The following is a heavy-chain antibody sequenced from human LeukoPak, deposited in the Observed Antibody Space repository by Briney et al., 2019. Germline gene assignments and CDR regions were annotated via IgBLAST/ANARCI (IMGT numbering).Heavy chain of an antibody. CDR2: IIPIFGTA. CDR1: GGTFSSYA. J-gene: IGHJ6*03. V-gene: IGHV1-69*05. Sequence: ASVKVSCKASGGTFSSYAISWVRQAPGQGLEWMGRIIPIFGTANYAQKFQGRVTITTDESTSTAYMELSSLRSEDTAVYYCASEAYYYYYYMDVWGKGTTVTVSS. CDR3: ASEAYYYYYYMDV.